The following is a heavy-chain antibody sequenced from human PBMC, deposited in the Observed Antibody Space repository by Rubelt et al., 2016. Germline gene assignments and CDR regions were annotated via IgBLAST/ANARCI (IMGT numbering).Heavy chain of an antibody. Sequence: QLQLQESGSGLVKPSQTLSLTCAVSGGSISSGGYSWSWIRQPPGKGLEWIGYIYHRGCTYYNPSLKSRVPISVDRSKNQCSLKLSSVTAADTAVYYCARERAAARGLFDPWGQGTLVTVSS. CDR2: IYHRGCT. V-gene: IGHV4-30-2*01. CDR3: ARERAAARGLFDP. D-gene: IGHD6-13*01. CDR1: GGSISSGGYS. J-gene: IGHJ5*02.